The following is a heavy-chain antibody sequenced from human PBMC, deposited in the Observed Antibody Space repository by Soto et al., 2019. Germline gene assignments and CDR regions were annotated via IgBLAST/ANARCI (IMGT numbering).Heavy chain of an antibody. Sequence: PSETLSLTCPVSGGSISSGCYYWRWLRQHPGKGLEWIGYIYYSGSTYYNPSLKSRVTISVDTSKNQFSLKLSSVTAADTAVYYCARDSVIPYAFDIWGQGTMVTVSS. V-gene: IGHV4-31*03. D-gene: IGHD2-21*01. CDR3: ARDSVIPYAFDI. CDR1: GGSISSGCYY. J-gene: IGHJ3*02. CDR2: IYYSGST.